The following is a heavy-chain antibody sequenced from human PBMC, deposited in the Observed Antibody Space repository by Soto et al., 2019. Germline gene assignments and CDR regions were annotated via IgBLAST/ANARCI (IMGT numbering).Heavy chain of an antibody. CDR3: AREGDYYYDSSGYPPDY. CDR2: ISSSTTTI. CDR1: GFILSSYS. Sequence: GGSLRLSCAASGFILSSYSMNWVRQAPGKGLEWVSYISSSTTTIYYADSVKGRFTISRDSAKNSLFLQMNSLRDEDTAVYYCAREGDYYYDSSGYPPDYWGQGTLVTVSS. J-gene: IGHJ4*02. V-gene: IGHV3-48*02. D-gene: IGHD3-22*01.